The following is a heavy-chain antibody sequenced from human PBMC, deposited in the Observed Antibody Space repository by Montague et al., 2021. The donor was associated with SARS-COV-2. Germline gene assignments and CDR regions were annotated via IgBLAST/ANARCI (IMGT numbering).Heavy chain of an antibody. CDR2: ISRSGKST. Sequence: SLRLSCAVSGFIFDDYGMSWVRQAPGKGLEWVSGISRSGKSTAYGDSVKGRFIISRDNAKNTLYLQMNSLRVEDTAFYHCSRGGGMIRGVVDFWGQGILVSVSS. CDR3: SRGGGMIRGVVDF. J-gene: IGHJ4*02. V-gene: IGHV3-20*01. CDR1: GFIFDDYG. D-gene: IGHD3-10*01.